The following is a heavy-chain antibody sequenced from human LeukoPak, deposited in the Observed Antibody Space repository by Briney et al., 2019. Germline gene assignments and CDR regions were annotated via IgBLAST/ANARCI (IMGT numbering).Heavy chain of an antibody. CDR2: ISSSSSYI. Sequence: GGSLRLSCAASGFTFSSYSMSWVRQAPGKGLEWVSSISSSSSYIYYAASVKGRFTISRDNAKNSLYLQMNSLRAEDTAVYYCAREDDYGDLGGYFDYWGQGTLVTVSS. D-gene: IGHD4-17*01. CDR3: AREDDYGDLGGYFDY. CDR1: GFTFSSYS. J-gene: IGHJ4*02. V-gene: IGHV3-21*01.